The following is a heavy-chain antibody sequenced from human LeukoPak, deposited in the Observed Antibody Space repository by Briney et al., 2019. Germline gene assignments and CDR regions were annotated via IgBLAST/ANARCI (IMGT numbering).Heavy chain of an antibody. Sequence: ASVTVSCKASGYTFTSYAMHWVRQAPVQRLEWMGWINAGNGNTEYSQKFQGRVTITRDTSASTAYMELSSLRSEDTAVYYCARGAKDFLWFGELFDYFDYWGQGTLVTVSS. J-gene: IGHJ4*02. V-gene: IGHV1-3*01. CDR2: INAGNGNT. D-gene: IGHD3-10*01. CDR3: ARGAKDFLWFGELFDYFDY. CDR1: GYTFTSYA.